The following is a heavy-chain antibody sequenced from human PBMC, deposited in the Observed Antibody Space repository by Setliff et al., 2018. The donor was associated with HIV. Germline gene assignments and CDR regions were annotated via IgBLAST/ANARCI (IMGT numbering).Heavy chain of an antibody. CDR2: IYFGGST. CDR1: GGSFSGYY. D-gene: IGHD1-20*01. V-gene: IGHV4-31*11. Sequence: PSETLSLTCVVYGGSFSGYYWSWIRQHPGTGLEWIAYIYFGGSTYYNPSLKSRVTVSLDMSKNQFSLKLSSVTAADTAVYYCARDLITGTTGFSWFDPWGQGTLVTVSS. J-gene: IGHJ5*02. CDR3: ARDLITGTTGFSWFDP.